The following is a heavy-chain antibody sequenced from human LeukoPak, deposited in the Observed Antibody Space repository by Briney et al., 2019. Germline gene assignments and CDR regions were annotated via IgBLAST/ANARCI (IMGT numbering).Heavy chain of an antibody. CDR2: IIPIFGTA. D-gene: IGHD2-15*01. J-gene: IGHJ6*03. CDR1: GGTFSSYA. Sequence: SVKVSCKASGGTFSSYAVSWVRQAPGQGLEWMGGIIPIFGTANYAQKFQGRVTITTDESTSTAYMELSSLRSEDTAVYYCARGAPDCSGGSCYRRDYYYYMDVWGKGTTVTVSS. CDR3: ARGAPDCSGGSCYRRDYYYYMDV. V-gene: IGHV1-69*05.